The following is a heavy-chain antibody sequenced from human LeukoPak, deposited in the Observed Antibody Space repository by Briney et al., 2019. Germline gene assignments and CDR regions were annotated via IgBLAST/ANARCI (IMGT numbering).Heavy chain of an antibody. D-gene: IGHD6-19*01. Sequence: GGSVRLSCAASGFNFSSYNMNWVRQAPGKGLEWLSYISISSTTIYYAGSVKGRFTISRDNAKSSLYLQMDSLRDGDTAVYYCARKGIGWSSDYWGQGTLVTVSS. CDR2: ISISSTTI. V-gene: IGHV3-48*02. CDR1: GFNFSSYN. J-gene: IGHJ4*02. CDR3: ARKGIGWSSDY.